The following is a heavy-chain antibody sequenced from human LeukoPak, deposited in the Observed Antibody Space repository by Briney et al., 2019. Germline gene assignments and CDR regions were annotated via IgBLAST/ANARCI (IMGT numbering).Heavy chain of an antibody. CDR1: GFTFNNYA. J-gene: IGHJ6*03. Sequence: PGGSLRLSCVASGFTFNNYAMHWVRQAPGEGLEWVSTINGNGAATYYADSFKGRFLISRDDSKSTVYLRMNKLRVEDSGLYYCANGLAASGNFLLRDYYYCIDVWGKGTTVSVS. V-gene: IGHV3-23*01. CDR3: ANGLAASGNFLLRDYYYCIDV. D-gene: IGHD1-26*01. CDR2: INGNGAAT.